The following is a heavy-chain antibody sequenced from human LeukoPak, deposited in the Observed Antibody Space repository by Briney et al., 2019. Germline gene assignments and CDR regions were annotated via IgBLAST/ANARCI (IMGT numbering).Heavy chain of an antibody. CDR3: ARVHHTETYNWNYYFDY. J-gene: IGHJ4*02. V-gene: IGHV4-4*07. Sequence: SETLSLTCTVSGGSISSYYWSWIRQPAGKGLEWIGRIYTSGSTNYNPSLKSRVTMSVDTSKNQFSLKLSSVTAADTAVYYCARVHHTETYNWNYYFDYWGQGTLVTASS. D-gene: IGHD1-7*01. CDR1: GGSISSYY. CDR2: IYTSGST.